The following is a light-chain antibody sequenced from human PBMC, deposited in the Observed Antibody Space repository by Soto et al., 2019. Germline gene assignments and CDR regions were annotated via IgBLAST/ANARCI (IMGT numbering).Light chain of an antibody. CDR1: QGISSY. Sequence: AIWMTQSPSPLFASKADRVTISCRISQGISSYLAWYQQKPVKAPELLIYAASTLQSGVPSRFSGSGSGTEFTLTISSLQPDDFAFYYYQQYNSYSPWTFGQGTKVDIK. CDR2: AAS. J-gene: IGKJ1*01. V-gene: IGKV1D-8*02. CDR3: QQYNSYSPWT.